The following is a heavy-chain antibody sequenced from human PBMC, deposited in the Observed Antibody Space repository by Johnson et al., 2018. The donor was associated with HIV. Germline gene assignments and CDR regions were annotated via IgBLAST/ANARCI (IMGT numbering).Heavy chain of an antibody. D-gene: IGHD6-19*01. CDR3: ARGKKQWLDEDAFDI. V-gene: IGHV3-74*02. CDR2: INSDWSST. Sequence: VQLVESGGGLVQPGGSLRLPCVVSGFTFRRYWLHWVRQAPGKGLVWVSHINSDWSSTSYADSVKGRFPISRDNAKNTLYLQMNSLRAEDTAVYYCARGKKQWLDEDAFDIWGQGTMVTVSS. CDR1: GFTFRRYW. J-gene: IGHJ3*02.